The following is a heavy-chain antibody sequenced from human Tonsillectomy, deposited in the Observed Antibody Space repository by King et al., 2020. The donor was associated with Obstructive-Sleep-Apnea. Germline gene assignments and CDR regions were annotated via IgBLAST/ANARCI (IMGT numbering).Heavy chain of an antibody. CDR3: AKGSYDTNGYYFDY. V-gene: IGHV3-9*01. J-gene: IGHJ4*02. CDR2: ISWSSGNI. Sequence: VQLVESGGGLVQPGRSLRLSCAASGFTFDDYAMHWVRQAPGKGLEWVSGISWSSGNIGYADSVKGRLTISRDNAKNSLYLQMNSLRAEDTAFYYCAKGSYDTNGYYFDYWGQGTLVTVSS. CDR1: GFTFDDYA. D-gene: IGHD3-22*01.